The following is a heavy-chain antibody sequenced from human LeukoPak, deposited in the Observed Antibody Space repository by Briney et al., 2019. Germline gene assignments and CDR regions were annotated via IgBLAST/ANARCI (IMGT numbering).Heavy chain of an antibody. Sequence: GGSLRLSCAASGFTFSSYWMSWVRQAPGMGLEWVANIKQHGSEEYYVDSVKGRFTISRDNAKNSVYLQMNSLRAEDTAVYYCARRSTSWDYFDYWGQGILVTVSS. V-gene: IGHV3-7*01. J-gene: IGHJ4*02. CDR2: IKQHGSEE. CDR1: GFTFSSYW. CDR3: ARRSTSWDYFDY. D-gene: IGHD6-6*01.